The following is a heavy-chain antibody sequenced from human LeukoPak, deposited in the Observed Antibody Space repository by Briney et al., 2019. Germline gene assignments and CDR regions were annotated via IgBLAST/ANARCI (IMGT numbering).Heavy chain of an antibody. CDR1: GYTLAELS. V-gene: IGHV1-24*01. CDR2: FDPEDGET. CDR3: AKGGAVAGPFDP. D-gene: IGHD6-19*01. Sequence: ASVTVSCKVSGYTLAELSTHWVRQAPGKGLEWMGGFDPEDGETIYAQKFQGRVTMTEDTSTDTAYMELSSLRSEDTAVYYCAKGGAVAGPFDPWGQGTLVTVSS. J-gene: IGHJ5*02.